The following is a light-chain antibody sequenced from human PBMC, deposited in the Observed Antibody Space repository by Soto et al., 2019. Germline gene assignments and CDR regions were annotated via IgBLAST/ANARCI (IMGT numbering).Light chain of an antibody. CDR3: QQRSNWL. CDR1: QSVGNY. CDR2: DAS. Sequence: EIVLTQSPATLSLSPGERATLSCRASQSVGNYLAWYQQKPGQAPRLLIYDASNRATGIPARFSGSGSGTDFILTISSLEPEDFAIYYCQQRSNWLFGPGTKVVIK. J-gene: IGKJ3*01. V-gene: IGKV3-11*01.